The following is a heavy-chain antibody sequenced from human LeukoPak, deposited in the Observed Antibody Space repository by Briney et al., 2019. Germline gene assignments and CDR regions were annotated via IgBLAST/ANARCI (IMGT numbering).Heavy chain of an antibody. Sequence: PRGSLRLSCAASGFTFSSYEMNWAGQAPGKGLEWVSYISSSGSTIYYADSVKGRFTISRDNAKNSLYLQMNSLRAEDTALYYCAKGTSSWHEFDYWGQGTLVTVSS. CDR2: ISSSGSTI. CDR1: GFTFSSYE. V-gene: IGHV3-48*03. D-gene: IGHD6-13*01. J-gene: IGHJ4*02. CDR3: AKGTSSWHEFDY.